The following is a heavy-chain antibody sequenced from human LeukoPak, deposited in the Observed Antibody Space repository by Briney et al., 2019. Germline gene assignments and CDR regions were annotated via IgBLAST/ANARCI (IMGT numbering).Heavy chain of an antibody. J-gene: IGHJ4*02. D-gene: IGHD3-22*01. CDR3: ARARSPITMIVVGV. CDR2: ISYDGSNK. CDR1: GFTFSSYA. Sequence: GGSLRLSCAASGFTFSSYAMHWVRQAPGKGLEWVAVISYDGSNKYYADSVKGRFTISRDNSKNTLYLQMNSLRAEDTAVYYCARARSPITMIVVGVWGQGTLVTVSS. V-gene: IGHV3-30*04.